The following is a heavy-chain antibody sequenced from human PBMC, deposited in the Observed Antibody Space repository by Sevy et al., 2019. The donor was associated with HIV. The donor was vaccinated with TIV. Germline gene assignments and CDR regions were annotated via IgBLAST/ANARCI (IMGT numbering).Heavy chain of an antibody. CDR3: TAVGLRYFSGSSSYQGDWFDP. D-gene: IGHD2-15*01. J-gene: IGHJ5*02. Sequence: ASVKVSCKVSGYTLTKLSIHWVRQAPGKGLEWMGDFDPQYGETIYAQKFQGRLTMTEDTSPDTAFMELSSLTPEDTAVYYCTAVGLRYFSGSSSYQGDWFDPWGQGTVVTVSS. CDR2: FDPQYGET. CDR1: GYTLTKLS. V-gene: IGHV1-24*01.